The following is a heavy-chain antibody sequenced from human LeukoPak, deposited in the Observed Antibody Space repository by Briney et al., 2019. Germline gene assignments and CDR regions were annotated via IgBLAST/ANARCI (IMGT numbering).Heavy chain of an antibody. CDR2: INPNSGGT. CDR1: GYTFTGYY. V-gene: IGHV1-2*02. CDR3: ARDLGRGIVLMVYAPYYFDY. J-gene: IGHJ4*02. Sequence: GASVKVSCKASGYTFTGYYMHWVRQAPGQGLEWMGWINPNSGGTNYAQKFQGRVTITRNTSTSTAYMELRSLRSDDSAVYYCARDLGRGIVLMVYAPYYFDYWGQGTLVTVSS. D-gene: IGHD2-8*01.